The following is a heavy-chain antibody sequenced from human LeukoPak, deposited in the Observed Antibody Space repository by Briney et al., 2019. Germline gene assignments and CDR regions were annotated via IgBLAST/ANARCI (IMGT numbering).Heavy chain of an antibody. J-gene: IGHJ4*02. V-gene: IGHV1-2*04. CDR1: GYTFTGYY. D-gene: IGHD3-3*01. Sequence: ASVKVSCKASGYTFTGYYMHWVRQAPGQGLEWMGWINPNSGGTNYAQKFQGWVTMTRDTSISTAYMELSSLRAEDTAVYYCAKEGDDFWSGSSYYFDYWGQGTLVTVSS. CDR3: AKEGDDFWSGSSYYFDY. CDR2: INPNSGGT.